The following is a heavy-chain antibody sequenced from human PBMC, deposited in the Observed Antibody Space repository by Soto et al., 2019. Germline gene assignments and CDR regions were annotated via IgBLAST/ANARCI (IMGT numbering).Heavy chain of an antibody. CDR1: GGTFSSYA. V-gene: IGHV1-69*01. J-gene: IGHJ6*02. D-gene: IGHD3-10*01. Sequence: QVQLVQSGAEVKKPGSSVKVSCKASGGTFSSYAISWVRQAPGQGLEWMGGSIPIFGTANYAQKFQGRVTITADDSTGTAYMGQRSLRSEDTAVYYCARDRSSASYWGGYYYYGMDVWGQGTTVTVSS. CDR3: ARDRSSASYWGGYYYYGMDV. CDR2: SIPIFGTA.